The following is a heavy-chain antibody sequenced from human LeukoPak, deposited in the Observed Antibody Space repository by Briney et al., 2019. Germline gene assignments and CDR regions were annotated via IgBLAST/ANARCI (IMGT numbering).Heavy chain of an antibody. CDR3: AKLGGYYDSSGYYLEAKADFDY. V-gene: IGHV3-23*01. Sequence: PGGSLRLSCAASGFTFSSYGMSWVRQAPGKGLEWVSAISGSGGSTYYADSVKGRFTISRDNSKNTLYLQMNSLRAEDTAVYYCAKLGGYYDSSGYYLEAKADFDYWGQGTLVTVSS. D-gene: IGHD3-22*01. CDR2: ISGSGGST. CDR1: GFTFSSYG. J-gene: IGHJ4*02.